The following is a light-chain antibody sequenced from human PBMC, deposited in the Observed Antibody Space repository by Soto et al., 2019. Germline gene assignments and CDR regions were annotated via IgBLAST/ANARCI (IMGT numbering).Light chain of an antibody. Sequence: QSVLTQPPSASGTPGQRVNISCSGSSSNVGGNPVNWYQHVPTTAPKLLISTNTQRTSGVPDRFSGSKSGTSASLAISGLQSEDEADYYCASWDDSLNGPVFGTGTKVTVL. CDR3: ASWDDSLNGPV. CDR1: SSNVGGNP. V-gene: IGLV1-44*01. CDR2: TNT. J-gene: IGLJ1*01.